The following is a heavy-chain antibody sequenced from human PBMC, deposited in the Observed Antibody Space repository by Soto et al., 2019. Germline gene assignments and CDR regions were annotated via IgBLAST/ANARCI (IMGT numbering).Heavy chain of an antibody. CDR2: INHSGST. CDR3: AGLSGWSGFLPNYWYFDV. D-gene: IGHD3-3*01. Sequence: LSLTCAVYGGSFSGYYWSWIRQPPGKGLEWIGEINHSGSTNYNPSLKSRVTISVDTSKNQFSLKLSSVTAADTAVYYCAGLSGWSGFLPNYWYFDVWARDALVTVSA. J-gene: IGHJ2*01. CDR1: GGSFSGYY. V-gene: IGHV4-34*01.